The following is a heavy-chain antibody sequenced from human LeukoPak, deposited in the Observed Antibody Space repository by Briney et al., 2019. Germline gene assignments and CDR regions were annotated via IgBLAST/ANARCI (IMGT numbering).Heavy chain of an antibody. CDR1: GLTFSNFP. Sequence: GGSLRLSCAASGLTFSNFPMHWVRQAPGKGLEWVAVICYDGSNKYYADSVKGRFTISRDNSKNTLYLQMNSLRAEDTAVYYCAKDGTPVDYDDSSGYIDYWGQGTLVTVSS. J-gene: IGHJ4*02. CDR3: AKDGTPVDYDDSSGYIDY. CDR2: ICYDGSNK. V-gene: IGHV3-33*06. D-gene: IGHD3-22*01.